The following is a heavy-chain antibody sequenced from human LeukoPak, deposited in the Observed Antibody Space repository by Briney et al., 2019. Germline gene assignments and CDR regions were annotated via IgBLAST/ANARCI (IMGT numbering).Heavy chain of an antibody. D-gene: IGHD3-22*01. CDR2: IYYSGST. CDR1: GGSISSYY. J-gene: IGHJ4*02. V-gene: IGHV4-59*12. CDR3: AISCGYYYDPLKDY. Sequence: PSETLSLTCTVSGGSISSYYWSWIRQPPGKGLEWIGYIYYSGSTNYNPSLKSRVTISVDTSKNQFSLKLSSVTAADTAVYYCAISCGYYYDPLKDYWGQGSLVTVSS.